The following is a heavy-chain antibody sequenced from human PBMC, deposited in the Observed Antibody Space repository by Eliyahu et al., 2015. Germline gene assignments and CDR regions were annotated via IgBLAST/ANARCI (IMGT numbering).Heavy chain of an antibody. CDR3: AKVLSVVVVAATYLDY. CDR2: ISGSGGST. V-gene: IGHV3-23*04. Sequence: EVQLVESGGGLVQPGGSLRXSCAASGFPFXSYAMSWVRQAPGKGLEWVSAISGSGGSTYYADSVKGRFTISRDNSKNTLYLQMNSLRAEDTAVYYCAKVLSVVVVAATYLDYWGQGTLVTVSS. D-gene: IGHD2-15*01. J-gene: IGHJ4*02. CDR1: GFPFXSYA.